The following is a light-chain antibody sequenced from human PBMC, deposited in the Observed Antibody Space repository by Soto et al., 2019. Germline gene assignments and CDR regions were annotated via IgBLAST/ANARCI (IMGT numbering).Light chain of an antibody. V-gene: IGKV3-20*01. J-gene: IGKJ3*01. CDR2: GAS. CDR1: QSISSSY. Sequence: TQSPSTLSASVGDRVTITCRASQSISSSYLAWYQQKPGQAPRLLIYGASSRATGVPDRFSGSGSGTDFTLTISRLEPEDFAVYYCQQYGSSPRVTFGPGTKVDIK. CDR3: QQYGSSPRVT.